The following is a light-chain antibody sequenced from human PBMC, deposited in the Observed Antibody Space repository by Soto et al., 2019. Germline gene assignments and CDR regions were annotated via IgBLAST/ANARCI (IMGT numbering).Light chain of an antibody. CDR3: QQHYSTPLT. CDR2: GAS. Sequence: EYLAVSLGERATINCKSSQSVLSSSNNKNYLAWYQQKPGQPPKLLISGASTRESGVPDRFSGSGSGTDFTLTISSLQAEDVAVYYCQQHYSTPLTFGQGTRLEIK. J-gene: IGKJ5*01. CDR1: QSVLSSSNNKNY. V-gene: IGKV4-1*01.